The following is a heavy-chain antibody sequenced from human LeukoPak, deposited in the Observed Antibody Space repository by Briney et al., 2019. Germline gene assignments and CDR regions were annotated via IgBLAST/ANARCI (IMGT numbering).Heavy chain of an antibody. CDR3: AREYHRSSSWFDAFDI. CDR1: GFTFSSYA. D-gene: IGHD6-13*01. Sequence: GGSLRLSCAASGFTFSSYAMHWVRQAPGKGLEYVSAISSNGGSTYYANSVKGRFTISRDNSKNTLYLQMGSLRAEDMAVYYCAREYHRSSSWFDAFDIWGQGTMVTVSS. J-gene: IGHJ3*02. V-gene: IGHV3-64*01. CDR2: ISSNGGST.